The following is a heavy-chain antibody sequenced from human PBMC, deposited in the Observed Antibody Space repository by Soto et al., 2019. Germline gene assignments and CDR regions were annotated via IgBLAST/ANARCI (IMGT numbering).Heavy chain of an antibody. J-gene: IGHJ6*02. D-gene: IGHD6-13*01. Sequence: PGESLKISCKGSGYSFTSYWISWVRQMPGKGLEWMGRIDPSDSYTNYSPSFQGHVTISADKSISTAYLQWSSLKASDTAMYYCARQDIEAADPTYYYGMDVWGPGTTVTVS. V-gene: IGHV5-10-1*01. CDR3: ARQDIEAADPTYYYGMDV. CDR1: GYSFTSYW. CDR2: IDPSDSYT.